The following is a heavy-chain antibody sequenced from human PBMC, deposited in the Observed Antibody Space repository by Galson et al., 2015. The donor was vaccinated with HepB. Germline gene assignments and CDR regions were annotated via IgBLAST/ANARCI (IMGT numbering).Heavy chain of an antibody. CDR1: GFSFSSFV. V-gene: IGHV3-23*01. J-gene: IGHJ3*02. Sequence: SLRLSCAASGFSFSSFVMNWVRQAPGKGLEWVSSISGSGTSTVYADSVKGRFTISRDNSKYMLYLQMNSLRADDTGVYYCAKERSSLTTIQGDAFDIWGQGTMVTVSS. CDR3: AKERSSLTTIQGDAFDI. D-gene: IGHD5-18*01. CDR2: ISGSGTST.